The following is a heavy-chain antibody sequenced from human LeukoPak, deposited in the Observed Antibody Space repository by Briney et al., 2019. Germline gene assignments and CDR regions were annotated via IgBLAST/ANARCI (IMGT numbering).Heavy chain of an antibody. CDR3: ARAQTMLWEFDAFDI. J-gene: IGHJ3*02. V-gene: IGHV3-69-1*01. CDR2: MTSSSTI. Sequence: GGSLRLSCAASGFTFSSYSMNWVRQAPGKGLEWVATMTSSSTIYYADSVKGRFTISRDNAKNSLFLQMNSLRDEDTAVYSCARAQTMLWEFDAFDIWAEGRRSPSLQ. D-gene: IGHD3-10*01. CDR1: GFTFSSYS.